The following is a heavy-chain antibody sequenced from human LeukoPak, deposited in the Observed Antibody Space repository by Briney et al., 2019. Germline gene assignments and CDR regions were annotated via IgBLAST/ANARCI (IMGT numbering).Heavy chain of an antibody. D-gene: IGHD1-7*01. J-gene: IGHJ3*02. Sequence: SGGSLRLSCAASGFTFSIYGMHWVRQAPGKGLEWVAVIWYDGNNKYYADSVKGRFTISRDNSKNTLYPQMNSLRAEDTAVYYCAKDRLTGTAINDDAFDIWGQGTMVTVSS. V-gene: IGHV3-33*06. CDR1: GFTFSIYG. CDR3: AKDRLTGTAINDDAFDI. CDR2: IWYDGNNK.